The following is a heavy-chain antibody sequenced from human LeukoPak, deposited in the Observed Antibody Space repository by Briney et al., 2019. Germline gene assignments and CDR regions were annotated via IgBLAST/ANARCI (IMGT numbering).Heavy chain of an antibody. Sequence: GGSLRLSCAASGFTFSSYAMSWVRQAPGKGLEWVSSISSSSSCIYYADSVKGRFTISRDNAKNSLYLQMNSLRAEDTAVYYCARLFVAAAGTDDYWGQGTLVTVSS. V-gene: IGHV3-21*01. CDR2: ISSSSSCI. J-gene: IGHJ4*02. D-gene: IGHD6-13*01. CDR1: GFTFSSYA. CDR3: ARLFVAAAGTDDY.